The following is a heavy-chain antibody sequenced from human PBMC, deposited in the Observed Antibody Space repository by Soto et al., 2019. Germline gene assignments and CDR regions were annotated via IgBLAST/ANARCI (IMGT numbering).Heavy chain of an antibody. J-gene: IGHJ4*02. D-gene: IGHD2-21*01. CDR2: IGWRSFTL. V-gene: IGHV3-9*01. CDR1: GFSFDDYA. CDR3: AKERLASSRGRFDV. Sequence: EVKLVESGGGWVQPGRSLRLSCAASGFSFDDYAMHWVRQLPGKGLEWVAGIGWRSFTLGYANSVKGRFTISRDNAQNFLYLQMDDLRAEDSALYFCAKERLASSRGRFDVWGQGTLVTVSS.